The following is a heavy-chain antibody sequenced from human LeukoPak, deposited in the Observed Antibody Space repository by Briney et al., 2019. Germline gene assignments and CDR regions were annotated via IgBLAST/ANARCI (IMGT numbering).Heavy chain of an antibody. CDR1: GYTFTGYG. Sequence: ASVKVSCKASGYTFTGYGISWVRQAPGQGLEWMGWISAYNGNTNYAQKLQGRVTMTTDTSTSTAYMELRSLRSDDTAVYYCARDRGDSGSGWYPSPSGYWGQGTLVTVSS. CDR2: ISAYNGNT. D-gene: IGHD6-19*01. CDR3: ARDRGDSGSGWYPSPSGY. V-gene: IGHV1-18*01. J-gene: IGHJ4*02.